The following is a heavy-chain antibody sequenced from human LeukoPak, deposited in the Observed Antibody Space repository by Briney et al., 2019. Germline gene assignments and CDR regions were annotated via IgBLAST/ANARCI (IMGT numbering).Heavy chain of an antibody. D-gene: IGHD3-22*01. CDR1: GFTFGSYS. CDR3: ARDERHYYDSSGYFDAFDF. V-gene: IGHV3-48*01. Sequence: PGESLRLSCAASGFTFGSYSMNWVRQAPGKGLEWVSYISSSCSTIYYADSVKGRFTISRDNAKNSLYLQMNSLRAEDTAVYYCARDERHYYDSSGYFDAFDFWGQGTMVTVSS. CDR2: ISSSCSTI. J-gene: IGHJ3*01.